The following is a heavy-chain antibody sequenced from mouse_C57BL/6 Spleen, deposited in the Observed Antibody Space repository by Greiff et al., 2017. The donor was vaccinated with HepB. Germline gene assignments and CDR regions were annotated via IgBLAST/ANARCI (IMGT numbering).Heavy chain of an antibody. CDR3: ARRGTTVVPDWYFDV. D-gene: IGHD1-1*01. J-gene: IGHJ1*03. V-gene: IGHV1-26*01. Sequence: VQLQQSGPELVKPGASVKISCKASGYTFTDYYMNWVKQSHGKSLEWIGDINPNNGGTSYNQKFKGKATLTVDKSSSTAYMELRSLTSEDSAVYYCARRGTTVVPDWYFDVWGTGTTVTVSS. CDR2: INPNNGGT. CDR1: GYTFTDYY.